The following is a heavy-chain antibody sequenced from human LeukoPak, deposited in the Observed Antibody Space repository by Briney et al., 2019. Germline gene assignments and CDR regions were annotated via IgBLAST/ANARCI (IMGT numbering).Heavy chain of an antibody. CDR1: GFTFSSYS. CDR3: TRVSWRGEIF. D-gene: IGHD3-3*01. Sequence: GGSLRLSCAASGFTFSSYSMNWVRQAPGKGLEWVSSISRGGSPIFYADSVRGRFTTSRDNAKKPLFLQMTSLRAEDTAVYYCTRVSWRGEIFWGQGTLVSVSS. V-gene: IGHV3-48*04. CDR2: ISRGGSPI. J-gene: IGHJ4*02.